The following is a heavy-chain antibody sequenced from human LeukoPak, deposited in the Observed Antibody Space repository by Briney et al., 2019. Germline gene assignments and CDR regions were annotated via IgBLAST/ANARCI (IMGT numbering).Heavy chain of an antibody. J-gene: IGHJ3*01. CDR1: GFTFSSYA. D-gene: IGHD5-18*01. V-gene: IGHV3-23*01. CDR2: ISGSGGST. CDR3: ASYVDTVRYDAFDV. Sequence: PGGSLRLSCAASGFTFSSYAMSWVRQAPGKGLEWVSAISGSGGSTYYADSVKGRFTISRDNAKNTVYLQMSSLRAEDTAVYYCASYVDTVRYDAFDVWGQGTMVTVSS.